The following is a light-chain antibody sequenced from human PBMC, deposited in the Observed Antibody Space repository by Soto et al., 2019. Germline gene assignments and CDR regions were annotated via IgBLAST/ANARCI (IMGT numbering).Light chain of an antibody. V-gene: IGLV2-14*01. CDR3: SSYTRCSNIV. J-gene: IGLJ1*01. Sequence: QSALTQPASVSGSPGQSITISCTGTSSDVGGYNYVPWYQHHPDKAPKLIIFGVSNRPAGISNRFSGSKSGNMASLTISGLQAEDEADYYCSSYTRCSNIVFGTGTKVTVL. CDR1: SSDVGGYNY. CDR2: GVS.